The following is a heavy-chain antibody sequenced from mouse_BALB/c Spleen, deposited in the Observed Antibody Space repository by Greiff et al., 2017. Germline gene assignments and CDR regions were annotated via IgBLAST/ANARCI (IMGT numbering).Heavy chain of an antibody. Sequence: EVQGVESGGGLVQPGGSRKLSCAASGFTFSSFGMHWVRQAPEKRLELVAAINSNGGSTYYPDTVKGRFTISRDNAKNTLYLQMSSLKSEDTALYYCARHGGNRYYFDYWGQGTTLTVSS. V-gene: IGHV5-6-3*01. CDR1: GFTFSSFG. CDR2: INSNGGST. D-gene: IGHD2-14*01. J-gene: IGHJ2*01. CDR3: ARHGGNRYYFDY.